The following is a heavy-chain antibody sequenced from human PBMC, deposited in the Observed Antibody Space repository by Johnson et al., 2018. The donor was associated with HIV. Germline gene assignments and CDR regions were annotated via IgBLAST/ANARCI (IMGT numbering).Heavy chain of an antibody. CDR3: ARERGISCGFDF. CDR1: GFTVSSNY. CDR2: IYSGGNT. J-gene: IGHJ3*01. D-gene: IGHD2-21*01. V-gene: IGHV3-66*01. Sequence: EVQLVESGGGLVQPGGSLRLSCAASGFTVSSNYMSWVRQAPGKGLEWVSVIYSGGNTYYADSVKGRFTISRDNSKNTLYLQMNSLRVEDKAVYYFARERGISCGFDFWGHGTRVSVSS.